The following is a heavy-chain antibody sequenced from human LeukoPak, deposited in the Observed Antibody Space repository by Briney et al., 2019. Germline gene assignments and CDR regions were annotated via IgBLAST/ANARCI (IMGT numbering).Heavy chain of an antibody. V-gene: IGHV3-9*01. CDR2: ISWQSNTR. CDR3: VTDRDFWSGLDV. CDR1: GFFFDDYG. D-gene: IGHD3-3*01. J-gene: IGHJ6*02. Sequence: GRSLRLSCAASGFFFDDYGMHWVRQVPGKGLEWVSGISWQSNTRKYADSVRGRFTISRDNAKNSLYLQMNSLKLEDTALYYCVTDRDFWSGLDVWGQGTMVTVS.